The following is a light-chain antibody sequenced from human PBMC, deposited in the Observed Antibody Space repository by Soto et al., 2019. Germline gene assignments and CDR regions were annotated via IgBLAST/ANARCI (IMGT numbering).Light chain of an antibody. V-gene: IGKV3-15*01. J-gene: IGKJ5*01. CDR2: GAF. CDR3: QQLNSFPIT. Sequence: EIVMTQSPVTLSVSPGERVTLSCRASQSVSSNLAWYQQKPGQAPSLLIYGAFTRATGIPARFSGSGSGTEFTLTITSLQPEDFATYYCQQLNSFPITFGQGTRLEI. CDR1: QSVSSN.